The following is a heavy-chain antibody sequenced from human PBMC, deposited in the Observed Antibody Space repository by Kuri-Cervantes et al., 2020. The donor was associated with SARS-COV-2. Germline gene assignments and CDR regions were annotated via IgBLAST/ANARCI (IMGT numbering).Heavy chain of an antibody. Sequence: SVKVSCKASRVTFTTFGFSWVRQAPGQGLEWMGGIIPFFGTPSYAQRFEGRVTITADEPMSTVYMEMSSLTLEDTAVYFCARDVGYGGSSELDIIYFDCWGQGTLVTVSS. CDR1: RVTFTTFG. V-gene: IGHV1-69*13. CDR2: IIPFFGTP. CDR3: ARDVGYGGSSELDIIYFDC. D-gene: IGHD4-23*01. J-gene: IGHJ4*02.